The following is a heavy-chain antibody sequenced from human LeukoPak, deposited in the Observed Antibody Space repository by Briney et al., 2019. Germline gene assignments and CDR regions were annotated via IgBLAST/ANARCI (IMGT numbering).Heavy chain of an antibody. CDR3: AREGGIAAFDY. CDR2: ISYDGSNK. Sequence: GGSLRLSCAASGFTFSSYAMHWVRQAPGKGLEWVAVISYDGSNKYYADSVKGRFIISRDNSKNTLYLQMNSLRAEDTAVYYCAREGGIAAFDYWGQGTLVTVSS. V-gene: IGHV3-30-3*01. CDR1: GFTFSSYA. J-gene: IGHJ4*02. D-gene: IGHD6-13*01.